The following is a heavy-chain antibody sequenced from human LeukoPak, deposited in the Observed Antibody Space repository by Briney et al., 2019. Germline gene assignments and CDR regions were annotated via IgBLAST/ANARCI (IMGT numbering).Heavy chain of an antibody. D-gene: IGHD5-18*01. J-gene: IGHJ3*02. CDR3: AKDTRGYSYGHDAFDI. Sequence: GGSLRLSCAASGFTFSSYGMHWVRQAPGKGLEWVAVIWYDGSNKYYADSVKGRFTISRDSSKNTLYLQMNSLRAEDTAVYYCAKDTRGYSYGHDAFDIWGQGTMVTVSS. CDR1: GFTFSSYG. V-gene: IGHV3-33*06. CDR2: IWYDGSNK.